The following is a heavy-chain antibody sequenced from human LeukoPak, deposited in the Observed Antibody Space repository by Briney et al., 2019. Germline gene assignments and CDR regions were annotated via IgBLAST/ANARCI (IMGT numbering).Heavy chain of an antibody. Sequence: GGTLRLSCAASGFTFSSYAMHWVRQAPGKGLEWVAVISYDGSNKYYADSVKGRFTISRDNSKNTLYLQMNSLRAEDTAVYYCAREGGDSMVRAAFDIWGQGTMVTVSS. J-gene: IGHJ3*02. D-gene: IGHD4-17*01. CDR2: ISYDGSNK. V-gene: IGHV3-30*04. CDR1: GFTFSSYA. CDR3: AREGGDSMVRAAFDI.